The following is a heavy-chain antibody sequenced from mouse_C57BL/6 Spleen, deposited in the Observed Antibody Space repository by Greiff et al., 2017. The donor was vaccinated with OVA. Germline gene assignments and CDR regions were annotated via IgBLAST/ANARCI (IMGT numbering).Heavy chain of an antibody. CDR3: ARSGSYYSNLY. CDR2: INPSNGGT. D-gene: IGHD2-5*01. V-gene: IGHV1-53*01. Sequence: QVQLKESGTELVKPGASVKLSCKASGYTFTSYWMHWVKQRPGQGLEWIGNINPSNGGTNYNEKFKSKATLTVDKTSSTAYMHLSSLTSEDSAVYYCARSGSYYSNLYWGQGTTLTVSS. CDR1: GYTFTSYW. J-gene: IGHJ2*01.